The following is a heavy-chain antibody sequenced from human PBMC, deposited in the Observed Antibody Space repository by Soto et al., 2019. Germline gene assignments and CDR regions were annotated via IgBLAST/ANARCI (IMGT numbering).Heavy chain of an antibody. J-gene: IGHJ4*02. CDR1: SFTFRAYY. V-gene: IGHV3-11*06. D-gene: IGHD2-8*01. Sequence: SCQASSFTFRAYYMRWIRQVPGRGLECLSYVSSDGGFTHYADSAQGRFTISRDNTKNSQFLEMKGLRADDTALTYCARDPMGRGVPLDYWGPGTLVTVSS. CDR2: VSSDGGFT. CDR3: ARDPMGRGVPLDY.